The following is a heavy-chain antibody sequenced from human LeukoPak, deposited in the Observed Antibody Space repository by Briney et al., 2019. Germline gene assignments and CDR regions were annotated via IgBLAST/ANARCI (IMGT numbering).Heavy chain of an antibody. CDR3: AKQSYARSLGE. V-gene: IGHV3-23*01. CDR2: TNSGGTST. CDR1: GFPFSDFS. J-gene: IGHJ4*02. D-gene: IGHD2-8*01. Sequence: GGYLRLYCATSGFPFSDFSMSWVRQAPGKGLEWISTTNSGGTSTYYAESVEGRFTISRDNSKNTLYLQMSSLRVEDTAVYYCAKQSYARSLGEGGPGTLVSVSS.